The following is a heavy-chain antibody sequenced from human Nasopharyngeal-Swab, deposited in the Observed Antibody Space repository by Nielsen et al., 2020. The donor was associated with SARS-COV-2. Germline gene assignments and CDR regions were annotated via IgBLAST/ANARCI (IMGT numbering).Heavy chain of an antibody. Sequence: GGSLRLSCAASGFSFSNHGMHWVRQAPGKGLEWVAVIWSDGKTTKYADSVKGRLTISRDKSRNTLYLQMNNLRVEDTAIYYCAREGPYNGTNVFDIWGQGTMVTVSS. V-gene: IGHV3-33*01. CDR2: IWSDGKTT. CDR3: AREGPYNGTNVFDI. J-gene: IGHJ3*02. D-gene: IGHD5-12*01. CDR1: GFSFSNHG.